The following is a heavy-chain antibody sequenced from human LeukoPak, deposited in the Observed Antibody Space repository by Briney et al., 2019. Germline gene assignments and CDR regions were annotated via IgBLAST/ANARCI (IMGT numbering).Heavy chain of an antibody. CDR3: AKGNGKAAAGSVVDY. V-gene: IGHV3-23*01. D-gene: IGHD6-13*01. J-gene: IGHJ4*02. Sequence: GGSLRLSCAASGFTLSSYAMSWVRQAPGKGLEWVSSISGSGGTTYYADSVKGRFTISRDNSKNTLYLQMNSLRPDDMAVYYCAKGNGKAAAGSVVDYWGQGTLVTVSS. CDR1: GFTLSSYA. CDR2: ISGSGGTT.